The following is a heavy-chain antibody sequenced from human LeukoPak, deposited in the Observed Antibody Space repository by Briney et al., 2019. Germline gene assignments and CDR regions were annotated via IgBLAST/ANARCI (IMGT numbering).Heavy chain of an antibody. D-gene: IGHD3-22*01. Sequence: GGSLRLSCAASGFTFSNYGMSWVRQAPGRGLEWVSTISGSGGSTYSADSVKGRFTITRDNSKNTMYLQLNSLRAEDTAVCYCAKLHDTSGLSVLDPWGQGTLVTVSS. J-gene: IGHJ5*02. CDR2: ISGSGGST. CDR3: AKLHDTSGLSVLDP. V-gene: IGHV3-23*01. CDR1: GFTFSNYG.